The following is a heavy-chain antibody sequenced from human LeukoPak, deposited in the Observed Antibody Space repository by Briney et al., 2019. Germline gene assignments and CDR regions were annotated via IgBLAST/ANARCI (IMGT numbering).Heavy chain of an antibody. CDR3: ARDPSSGSYSSGWFDP. D-gene: IGHD1-26*01. V-gene: IGHV3-21*03. CDR2: INSDSSYI. J-gene: IGHJ5*02. Sequence: GGSLRLSCAASGFTFSNYGMNWIRKPPGKGLEWVSSINSDSSYIYSADSVKGRFTISRDNAKNALYLHLNSLRAEDTAVYYCARDPSSGSYSSGWFDPWGQGTLVTVSS. CDR1: GFTFSNYG.